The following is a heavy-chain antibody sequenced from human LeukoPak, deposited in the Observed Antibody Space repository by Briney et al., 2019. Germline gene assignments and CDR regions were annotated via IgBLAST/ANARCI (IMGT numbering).Heavy chain of an antibody. D-gene: IGHD5-18*01. Sequence: SQTLSLTCTVSGGSISSGGYYWSWIRQPPGKGLEWIGYIYYSASTNYNPSLKSRVTISVDTSNNQFSLKLSSVTAADTAVYYCARGSRGYSYGWGQGTLVTVSS. CDR1: GGSISSGGYY. CDR2: IYYSAST. J-gene: IGHJ4*02. CDR3: ARGSRGYSYG. V-gene: IGHV4-61*08.